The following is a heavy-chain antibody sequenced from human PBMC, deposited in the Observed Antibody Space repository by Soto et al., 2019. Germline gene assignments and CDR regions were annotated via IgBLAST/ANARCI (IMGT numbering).Heavy chain of an antibody. V-gene: IGHV1-18*01. CDR3: ATTPDYGDYLDY. CDR1: GYTFTSYG. J-gene: IGHJ4*02. Sequence: ASVKVSCKASGYTFTSYGISWVRQAPGQGLEWMGWISAYNGNTNYAQKLQGRVTMTTDTSTSTAYMELRSLRSDDTAVYYCATTPDYGDYLDYWGQGTLVTAPQ. D-gene: IGHD4-17*01. CDR2: ISAYNGNT.